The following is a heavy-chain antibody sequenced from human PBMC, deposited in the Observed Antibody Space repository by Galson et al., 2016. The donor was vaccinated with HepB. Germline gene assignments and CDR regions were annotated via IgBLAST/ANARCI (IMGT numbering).Heavy chain of an antibody. J-gene: IGHJ4*01. D-gene: IGHD4-17*01. Sequence: SLRLSCAASGFTVSSDYMSWVRQAPGKGLEWVSIIYSGGTTYYADSVKGRFTISRDNSKNTLYLQMNSLRAEDTAVYYCARGPKDYGRALGYWGHGTLVTGSS. CDR3: ARGPKDYGRALGY. V-gene: IGHV3-53*01. CDR2: IYSGGTT. CDR1: GFTVSSDY.